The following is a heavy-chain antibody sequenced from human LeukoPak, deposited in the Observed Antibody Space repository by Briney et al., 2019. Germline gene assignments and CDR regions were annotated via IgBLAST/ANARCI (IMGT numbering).Heavy chain of an antibody. V-gene: IGHV3-48*01. CDR3: ARERWFGELFQYYFDY. CDR1: GFTFSSYI. J-gene: IGHJ4*02. CDR2: ISSSSSTI. D-gene: IGHD3-10*01. Sequence: GSLRLSCAASGFTFSSYIMNWVRQAPGKGLYWVSYISSSSSTIYYADSVKGRFTISRDNAKNSLYLQMNSLRAEDTAVYYCARERWFGELFQYYFDYWGQGTLVTVSS.